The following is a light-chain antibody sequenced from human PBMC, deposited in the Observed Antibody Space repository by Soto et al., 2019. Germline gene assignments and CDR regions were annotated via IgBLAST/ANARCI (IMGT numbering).Light chain of an antibody. CDR3: SSFSSTSTIV. Sequence: QSALTQPASVSGSPGQSITISCIGSSSDVGGYNYVSWYQHHPGRVPKPMIFEVSDRPSGVSSRCSGSKSGNTAYLTISGLQAEDEADYYCSSFSSTSTIVFGGGTKLTVL. CDR2: EVS. J-gene: IGLJ2*01. CDR1: SSDVGGYNY. V-gene: IGLV2-14*01.